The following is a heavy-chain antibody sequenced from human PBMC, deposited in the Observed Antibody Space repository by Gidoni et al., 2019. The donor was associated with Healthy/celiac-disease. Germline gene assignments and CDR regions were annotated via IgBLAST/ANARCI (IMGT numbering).Heavy chain of an antibody. CDR3: ARDQDDYGRMDV. J-gene: IGHJ6*02. CDR1: GYTFTSYY. Sequence: QVQLVQSGAEVKKPGASVKVSCKASGYTFTSYYRPWVRQAPGQGLEWMGIINPSGGSTSYAQKFQGRVTMTRDTSTSTVYMELSSLRSEDTAVYYCARDQDDYGRMDVWGQGTTVTVSS. V-gene: IGHV1-46*01. D-gene: IGHD4-17*01. CDR2: INPSGGST.